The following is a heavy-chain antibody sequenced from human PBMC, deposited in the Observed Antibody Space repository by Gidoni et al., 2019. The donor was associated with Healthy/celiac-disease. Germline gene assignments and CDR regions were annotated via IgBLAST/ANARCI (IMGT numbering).Heavy chain of an antibody. D-gene: IGHD3-22*01. CDR3: ASGYYDSSGYPKTYFDY. Sequence: QVQLVQSGAEVKKPVSSVTVSCKASGGTFSSYAISWVRQAPGQGLEWMGGIIPIVGTANYAQKFQGRVTITADKSTSTAYMELSSLRSEDTAVYYCASGYYDSSGYPKTYFDYWGQGTLVTVSS. CDR1: GGTFSSYA. CDR2: IIPIVGTA. J-gene: IGHJ4*02. V-gene: IGHV1-69*06.